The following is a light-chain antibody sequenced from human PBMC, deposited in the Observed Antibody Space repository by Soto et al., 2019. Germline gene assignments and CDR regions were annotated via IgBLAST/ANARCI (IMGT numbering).Light chain of an antibody. J-gene: IGKJ1*01. V-gene: IGKV3-20*01. CDR3: QQYATAPLT. CDR1: EIVSSNY. CDR2: GAS. Sequence: EIVLTQSAGTLSLSPGESVTHSCRASEIVSSNYLAWYQQKTGQAPRVIIYGASRRATGIPDRFSGSGSGTDFTLTISRLEPEDFAVYYCQQYATAPLTFGQGTKVEIK.